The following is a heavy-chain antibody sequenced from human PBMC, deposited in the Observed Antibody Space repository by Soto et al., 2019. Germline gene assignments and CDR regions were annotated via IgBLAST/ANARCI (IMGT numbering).Heavy chain of an antibody. Sequence: GGSLRLSCAASGFTFSSYGMHWVRQAPGKGLEWVAVIWYDGSNKYYADSVKGRFTISRDNSKNTLYLQMNSLRAEDTAVYYCARGLAQLGYYYMDVWGKGTTVTVSS. D-gene: IGHD6-6*01. CDR3: ARGLAQLGYYYMDV. CDR1: GFTFSSYG. V-gene: IGHV3-33*01. J-gene: IGHJ6*03. CDR2: IWYDGSNK.